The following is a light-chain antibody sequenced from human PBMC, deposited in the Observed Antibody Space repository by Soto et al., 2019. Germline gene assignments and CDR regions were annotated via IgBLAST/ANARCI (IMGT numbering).Light chain of an antibody. Sequence: QSVLSQPPSASGTPGQRVTISCSGSSSNIGRHDVYWYQQVPGTAPKLLIFRNNQRPSGVPVRFSGSKSGTSASLAISGLRSEDEADYCCAAWDYSLSGYWVFGEGTKQTVL. CDR2: RNN. CDR3: AAWDYSLSGYWV. J-gene: IGLJ3*02. CDR1: SSNIGRHD. V-gene: IGLV1-47*01.